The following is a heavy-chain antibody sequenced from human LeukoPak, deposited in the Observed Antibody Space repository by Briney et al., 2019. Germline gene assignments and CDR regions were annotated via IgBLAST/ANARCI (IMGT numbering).Heavy chain of an antibody. D-gene: IGHD3-10*01. CDR2: IYTSGST. CDR1: GGPIRRGNYY. J-gene: IGHJ4*02. V-gene: IGHV4-61*02. Sequence: PSETLSLTXTVSGGPIRRGNYYWSWIRQPAGKGLEWIGRIYTSGSTNYNPSLKSRVTMSVDTSKNQFSLRLSSVTAADTAVYYCAREPAAGSGNYWGQGTLVTVSS. CDR3: AREPAAGSGNY.